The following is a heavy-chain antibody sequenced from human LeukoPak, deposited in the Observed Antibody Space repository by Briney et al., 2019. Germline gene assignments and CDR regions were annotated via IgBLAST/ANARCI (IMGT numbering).Heavy chain of an antibody. Sequence: SETLSLTCTVSGGYSRSSYYYWRWTRQPPGKGLEWIGSIYDRGTTYYNPSLKSRVTISVDTSKNQFSLKLNSVTAAYTAVYYCARHYGPWRQGTLVTVSS. CDR3: ARHYGP. J-gene: IGHJ5*02. CDR1: GGYSRSSYYY. V-gene: IGHV4-39*01. D-gene: IGHD3-10*01. CDR2: IYDRGTT.